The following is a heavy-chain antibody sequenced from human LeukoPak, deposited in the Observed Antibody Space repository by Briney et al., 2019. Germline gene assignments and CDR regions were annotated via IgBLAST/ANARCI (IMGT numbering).Heavy chain of an antibody. J-gene: IGHJ4*02. CDR1: GYTFTSYY. V-gene: IGHV1-46*01. D-gene: IGHD2-15*01. Sequence: ASVKVSCKASGYTFTSYYMHWVRQAPGQGLVWMGIINPSGGSTSYAQKFQGRVTMTRDTSTSTVYMELSSLRSEDTAVYYCAREGYCSGGSCYYFDYWGQGTLVTVSS. CDR3: AREGYCSGGSCYYFDY. CDR2: INPSGGST.